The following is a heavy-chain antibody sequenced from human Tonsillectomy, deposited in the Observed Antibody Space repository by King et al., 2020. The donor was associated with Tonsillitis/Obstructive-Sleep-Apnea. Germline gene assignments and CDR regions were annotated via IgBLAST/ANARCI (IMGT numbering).Heavy chain of an antibody. V-gene: IGHV1-69*01. J-gene: IGHJ3*02. CDR3: ARDQRKFNGNYCGGDCYSIYAFVI. Sequence: VQLVQSGAEVKKPGSSVKVSCKASGCTFSSYAISWGRQAPGQGLEWMGGIIPIFCTAKYAQKFQGRVTITADEATSTAYMEVSSLRYEDTAVYYCARDQRKFNGNYCGGDCYSIYAFVIRREGGMLTVCS. D-gene: IGHD2-21*01. CDR2: IIPIFCTA. CDR1: GCTFSSYA.